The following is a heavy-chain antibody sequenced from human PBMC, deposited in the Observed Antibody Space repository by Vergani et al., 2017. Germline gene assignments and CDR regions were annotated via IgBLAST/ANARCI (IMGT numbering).Heavy chain of an antibody. CDR1: GFTFSNAW. J-gene: IGHJ5*02. CDR3: TTPFDYVWGSYRYTGHNWFDP. Sequence: EVQLVESGGGFVKPGGSLRLSCAASGFTFSNAWMSWVRQAPGKGLEWVGRIKSKTDGGTTDYAAPVKGRFTISRDDSKNTLYLQMNSLKTEDTAVYYFTTPFDYVWGSYRYTGHNWFDPWGQGTLVTVSS. V-gene: IGHV3-15*01. D-gene: IGHD3-16*02. CDR2: IKSKTDGGTT.